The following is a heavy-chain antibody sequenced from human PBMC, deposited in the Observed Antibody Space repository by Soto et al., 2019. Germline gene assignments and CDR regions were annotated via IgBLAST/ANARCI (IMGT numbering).Heavy chain of an antibody. CDR1: GGSISNYY. Sequence: TSETLSLTCTVSGGSISNYYWSWIRQPPGKGLEWIGSIYYSGSTYYNPSLKSRVTISVDTSKNQFSLKLSSVTAADTAVYYCARRWGYSFDYWGQGTLVTVSS. CDR3: ARRWGYSFDY. CDR2: IYYSGST. V-gene: IGHV4-59*05. D-gene: IGHD7-27*01. J-gene: IGHJ4*02.